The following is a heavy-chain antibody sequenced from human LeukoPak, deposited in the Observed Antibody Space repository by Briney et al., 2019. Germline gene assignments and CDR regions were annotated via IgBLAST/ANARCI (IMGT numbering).Heavy chain of an antibody. CDR3: AKDRDSSRRGVDY. D-gene: IGHD2-21*02. J-gene: IGHJ4*02. V-gene: IGHV3-23*01. CDR1: GFTFSSYG. CDR2: ISASGATT. Sequence: HPGGSLRLSCAASGFTFSSYGMHWVRQAPGKGLEWVSAISASGATTYYADSVKGRFTNSRDISKNTLCLQMNSLRAEDTAVYYCAKDRDSSRRGVDYWGQGTLVTVSS.